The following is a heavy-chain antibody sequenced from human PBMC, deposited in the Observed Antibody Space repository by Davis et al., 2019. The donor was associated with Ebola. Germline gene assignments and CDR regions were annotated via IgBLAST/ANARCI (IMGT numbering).Heavy chain of an antibody. Sequence: PGGSLRLSCKGSGYSFTSYWIGWVRQMPGKGLEWMGIIYPGDSDTRYSPSFQGQVTISADKSISTAYLQWSSLKASDTAMYYCARQLRYYYDSSGYGWFDPWGQGTLVTVSS. V-gene: IGHV5-51*01. CDR1: GYSFTSYW. J-gene: IGHJ5*02. CDR3: ARQLRYYYDSSGYGWFDP. CDR2: IYPGDSDT. D-gene: IGHD3-22*01.